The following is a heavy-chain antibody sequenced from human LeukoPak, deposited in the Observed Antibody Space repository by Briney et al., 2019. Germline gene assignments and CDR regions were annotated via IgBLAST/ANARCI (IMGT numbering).Heavy chain of an antibody. D-gene: IGHD5-24*01. CDR1: GASITDYY. J-gene: IGHJ4*02. CDR2: IYYTGSP. Sequence: SETLSPTCTVSGASITDYYWSWIRQPPAKGLEWIGYIYYTGSPNYNPSLKSRVTLSLDRSQNQFSLKLTSVTAADTAVYYCAYGRDAYKTGYWGQGTLVTVSS. V-gene: IGHV4-59*01. CDR3: AYGRDAYKTGY.